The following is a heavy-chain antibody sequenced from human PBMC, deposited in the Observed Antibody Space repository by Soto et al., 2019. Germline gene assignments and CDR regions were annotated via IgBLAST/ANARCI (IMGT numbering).Heavy chain of an antibody. CDR1: GFTFGSYA. J-gene: IGHJ4*02. V-gene: IGHV3-23*01. CDR2: ISTSGGNT. CDR3: AKGHSTNWYRALDY. Sequence: DVRLLESGGGLVQPGGSLRLSCAASGFTFGSYAMTWVRQAPGKGLEWVSAISTSGGNTYYADSVKGRFTISRDNSQNTLYLQMNSLRAEDTATFYCAKGHSTNWYRALDYWGQGSLVTVSS. D-gene: IGHD6-13*01.